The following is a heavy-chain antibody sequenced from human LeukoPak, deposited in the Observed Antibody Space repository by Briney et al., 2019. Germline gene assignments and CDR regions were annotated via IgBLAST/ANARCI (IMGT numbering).Heavy chain of an antibody. V-gene: IGHV3-30*04. CDR3: ARDLGSSGI. CDR1: GFTFSSYA. J-gene: IGHJ3*02. Sequence: GGSLRLSCAASGFTFSSYAMHWVRQAPGKGLEWVAVISYDGSNKYYAESVKGRFTTSRDNSKNTLYVQMNSLGAEDTAVYYCARDLGSSGIWGQGTMVTVSS. D-gene: IGHD3-22*01. CDR2: ISYDGSNK.